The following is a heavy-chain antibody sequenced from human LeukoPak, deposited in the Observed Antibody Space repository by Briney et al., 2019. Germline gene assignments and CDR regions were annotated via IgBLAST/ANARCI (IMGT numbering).Heavy chain of an antibody. J-gene: IGHJ6*03. V-gene: IGHV4-34*01. D-gene: IGHD6-13*01. CDR3: ARERVSAYYYYMDV. CDR1: GGSFSGYY. CDR2: INQSGST. Sequence: SETLSLTCAVSGGSFSGYYWSWIRQPPGKGLEWVGEINQSGSTNYNPSLESRVTILVDTSKNQLSLKLSSVTAADTAVYYCARERVSAYYYYMDVWGEGTTVTVSS.